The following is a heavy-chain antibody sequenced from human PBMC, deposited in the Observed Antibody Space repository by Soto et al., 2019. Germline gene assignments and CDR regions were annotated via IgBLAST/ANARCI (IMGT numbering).Heavy chain of an antibody. J-gene: IGHJ4*02. Sequence: SETLSLTCAVYGGSFSGYYWSWIRQPPGKGLEWIGEINHSGSTNYNPSLKSRVTISVDTSKNQFSLKLSSVTAADTAVYYCARERAQLWTFYYFDYWGQGTLVTVSS. CDR3: ARERAQLWTFYYFDY. V-gene: IGHV4-34*01. CDR1: GGSFSGYY. D-gene: IGHD5-18*01. CDR2: INHSGST.